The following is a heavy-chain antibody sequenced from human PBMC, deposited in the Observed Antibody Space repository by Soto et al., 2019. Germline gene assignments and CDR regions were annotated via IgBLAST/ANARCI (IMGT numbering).Heavy chain of an antibody. Sequence: QVQLVQSGTEVKKPGASVKVSCKASGYTFSSYGITWVRQAPGQGLEWMGWISSYNGNTKYAQKFQGRVTMTTDTTTRTGYMELGSLGSDDPAGYYFGRDPRGGNSGGRFDPWGQGTLVTVSS. V-gene: IGHV1-18*01. CDR1: GYTFSSYG. CDR3: GRDPRGGNSGGRFDP. D-gene: IGHD2-21*02. J-gene: IGHJ5*02. CDR2: ISSYNGNT.